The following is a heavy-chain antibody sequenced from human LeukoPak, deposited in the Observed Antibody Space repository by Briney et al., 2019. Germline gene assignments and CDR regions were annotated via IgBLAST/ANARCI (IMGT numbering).Heavy chain of an antibody. J-gene: IGHJ3*02. CDR3: AKGLRYCSGGSCYHHDAFDI. CDR2: ISGDGGST. D-gene: IGHD2-15*01. CDR1: GSAFDDYG. V-gene: IGHV3-43*02. Sequence: PGGSPSLACAASGSAFDDYGMHWGRQAPGKGLECVSLISGDGGSTYYADSVKGRFTISRDNSKNSLYLQMNSLRSEDTALYYCAKGLRYCSGGSCYHHDAFDIWGQGPEITVTS.